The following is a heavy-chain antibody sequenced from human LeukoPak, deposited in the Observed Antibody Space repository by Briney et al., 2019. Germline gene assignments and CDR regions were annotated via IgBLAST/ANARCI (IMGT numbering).Heavy chain of an antibody. CDR1: GFTFSNYA. CDR3: VTRALATLT. Sequence: PGGSLRLSCSASGFTFSNYAMYWVRQAPGKGLEHVSAISSNGDGTHYADSVKGRFTISRDNSKNTLYLQMSSLRPEDTAVYYCVTRALATLTWGQGALVTVSS. J-gene: IGHJ5*02. D-gene: IGHD6-19*01. CDR2: ISSNGDGT. V-gene: IGHV3-64D*06.